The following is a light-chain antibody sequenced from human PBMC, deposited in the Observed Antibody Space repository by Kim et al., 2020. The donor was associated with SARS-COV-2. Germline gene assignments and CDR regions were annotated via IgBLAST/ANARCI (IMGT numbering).Light chain of an antibody. CDR1: QSFSTW. V-gene: IGKV1-5*03. CDR3: LQYNDYPLT. J-gene: IGKJ4*01. CDR2: RAS. Sequence: DIQMTQSPSTLSASVGDRVTITCRASQSFSTWLARYQQKPGKAPKLLIYRASSLESGVPSRFSGSGSGTEFTLTISSLQPDDFATYYCLQYNDYPLTFGGGTKVDIK.